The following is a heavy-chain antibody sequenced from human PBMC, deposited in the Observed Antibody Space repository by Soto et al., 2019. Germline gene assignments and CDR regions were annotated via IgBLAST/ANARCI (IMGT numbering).Heavy chain of an antibody. CDR1: GGTFSSYA. CDR3: ARSPVGATTGWLDY. D-gene: IGHD1-26*01. CDR2: IIPIFGTA. Sequence: QVQLVQSGAEVKKPGSSVKVSCKASGGTFSSYAISWVRQAPGQGLEWMGGIIPIFGTANYAQKFQGRVTITADESTNTAHIEPSSLRSEDQAGDYLARSPVGATTGWLDYWGQGTLVTVSS. V-gene: IGHV1-69*01. J-gene: IGHJ4*02.